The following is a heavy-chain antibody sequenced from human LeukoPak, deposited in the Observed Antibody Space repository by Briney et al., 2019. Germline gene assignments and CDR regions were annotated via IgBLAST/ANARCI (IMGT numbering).Heavy chain of an antibody. D-gene: IGHD1-26*01. J-gene: IGHJ4*02. CDR3: ARGRSGSYYNFDY. CDR2: IYYSGST. CDR1: GGSISSNY. V-gene: IGHV4-59*01. Sequence: PSETLSLTCTVSGGSISSNYWIWIRQPPGKGLEWIGYIYYSGSTNYNPSLKSQVTISVDTSKNQFSLKLSSVTAADTAVYYCARGRSGSYYNFDYWGQGTLVTVSS.